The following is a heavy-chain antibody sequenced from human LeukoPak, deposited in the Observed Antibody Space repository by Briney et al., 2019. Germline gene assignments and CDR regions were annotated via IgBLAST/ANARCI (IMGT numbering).Heavy chain of an antibody. CDR3: ARVVAGYSSSSFYYYYYMDV. Sequence: SETLSLTCTVSGGSISSYYWSWIRQPPGKGLEWIGYIYYSGSTNYNPSLKSRVTISVDTSKNQFSLKLSSVTAADTAVYYCARVVAGYSSSSFYYYYYMDVWGKGTTVTVSS. CDR1: GGSISSYY. D-gene: IGHD6-6*01. J-gene: IGHJ6*03. V-gene: IGHV4-59*01. CDR2: IYYSGST.